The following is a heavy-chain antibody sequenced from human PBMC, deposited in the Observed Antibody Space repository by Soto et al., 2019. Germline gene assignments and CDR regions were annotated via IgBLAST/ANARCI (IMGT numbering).Heavy chain of an antibody. V-gene: IGHV4-59*08. Sequence: SETLSLPSTVSGGSIVSYCWRWIRQPPGKGLEWIGYIYYSGSTNYNPSLKSRVTISVDTSKNQFSLKLSSVTAADTAVYYCARRYSSSFDYWGQGTLVTVSS. D-gene: IGHD6-13*01. J-gene: IGHJ4*02. CDR2: IYYSGST. CDR3: ARRYSSSFDY. CDR1: GGSIVSYC.